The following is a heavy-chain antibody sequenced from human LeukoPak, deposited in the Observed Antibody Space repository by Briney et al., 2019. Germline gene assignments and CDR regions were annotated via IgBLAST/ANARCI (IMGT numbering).Heavy chain of an antibody. V-gene: IGHV4-31*03. CDR3: AREGYYGSGTYYIDY. CDR2: IYYSGST. D-gene: IGHD3-10*01. CDR1: GGSISSGGYY. Sequence: SQTLSLTCTVSGGSISSGGYYWSWIRQHPGKGLEWIGYIYYSGSTYYNPSLRSRVTISKDTSKNQFSLKLSSVTAADTAIYYCAREGYYGSGTYYIDYWGQGALVTVSS. J-gene: IGHJ4*02.